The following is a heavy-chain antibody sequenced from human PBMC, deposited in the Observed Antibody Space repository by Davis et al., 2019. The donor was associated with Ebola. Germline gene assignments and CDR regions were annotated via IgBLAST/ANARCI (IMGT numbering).Heavy chain of an antibody. V-gene: IGHV3-7*01. CDR3: AKDLVGATFLDY. J-gene: IGHJ4*02. D-gene: IGHD1-26*01. CDR2: IKQDGSEK. Sequence: PGGSLRLSCAASGFTFSSYGMSWVRRAPGKGPEWVANIKQDGSEKYYADSVKGRFTISRDNSKNTLYLQMNSLRAEDTAVYYCAKDLVGATFLDYWGQGTLVTVSS. CDR1: GFTFSSYG.